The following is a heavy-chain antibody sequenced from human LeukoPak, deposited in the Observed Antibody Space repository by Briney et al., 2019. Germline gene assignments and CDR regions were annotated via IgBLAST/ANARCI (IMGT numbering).Heavy chain of an antibody. CDR1: GGSISSSSYY. D-gene: IGHD3-9*01. CDR3: ARLGIRYFDWLFIGYFDY. V-gene: IGHV4-39*01. J-gene: IGHJ4*02. CDR2: IYYSGST. Sequence: PSETLSLTCTVSGGSISSSSYYWGWIRQPPGKGLERIGSIYYSGSTYYNPSLKSRVTISVDTSKNQFSLKLSSVTAADTAVYYCARLGIRYFDWLFIGYFDYWGQGTLVTVSS.